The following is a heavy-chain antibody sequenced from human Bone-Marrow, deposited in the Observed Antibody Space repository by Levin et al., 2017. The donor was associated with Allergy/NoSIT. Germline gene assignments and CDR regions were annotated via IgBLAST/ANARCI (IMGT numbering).Heavy chain of an antibody. D-gene: IGHD3-3*01. CDR3: ARDSDFWSGYWGSDY. CDR1: GFTVSSHY. CDR2: IYSGGST. Sequence: GESLKISCAASGFTVSSHYMSWVRQAPGKGLEWVSVIYSGGSTYYADSVKGRFTISRDNSKNTLYLQMNSLRAEDTAVYYCARDSDFWSGYWGSDYWGQGTLVTVSS. V-gene: IGHV3-66*01. J-gene: IGHJ4*02.